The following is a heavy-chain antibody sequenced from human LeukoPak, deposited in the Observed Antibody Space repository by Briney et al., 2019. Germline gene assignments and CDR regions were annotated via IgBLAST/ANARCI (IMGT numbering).Heavy chain of an antibody. J-gene: IGHJ4*02. CDR3: AKVYCSSTSCYGWVDY. Sequence: GGSLRLSCAASGFTFSSYAMSWVRQAPGKGLEWVSAISGGGGSTYYADSVKGRFTISRDNSKNTLYLQMNSLRAEDTAVYYCAKVYCSSTSCYGWVDYWGQGTLVTVSS. CDR1: GFTFSSYA. CDR2: ISGGGGST. V-gene: IGHV3-23*01. D-gene: IGHD2-2*01.